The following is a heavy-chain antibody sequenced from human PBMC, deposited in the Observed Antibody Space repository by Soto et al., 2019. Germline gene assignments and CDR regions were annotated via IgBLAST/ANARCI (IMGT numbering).Heavy chain of an antibody. Sequence: PGGSLRLSCAASGFTFNNYAMSWVRQAPGKGFEWVSVISDSGRSTYYPDSVKGRFTISRDNSKNTLYLQMNSLSAEDTAVYYCAKGPHRSGYHGWFDPWGQGTLVTVS. CDR3: AKGPHRSGYHGWFDP. J-gene: IGHJ5*02. V-gene: IGHV3-23*01. CDR2: ISDSGRST. D-gene: IGHD3-22*01. CDR1: GFTFNNYA.